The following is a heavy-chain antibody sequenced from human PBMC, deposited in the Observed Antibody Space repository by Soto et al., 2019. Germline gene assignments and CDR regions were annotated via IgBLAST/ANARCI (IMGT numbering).Heavy chain of an antibody. Sequence: GGSLRLSGAASGFTFSSYAMSWVRQAPGKWLEWVSAISGSGGSTYYADSVKGRFTISRDNSKNTLYLQMNGLRAEETAVYYCAKASTYYYDSSGCNFDYWGQGTLVTVSS. J-gene: IGHJ4*02. D-gene: IGHD3-22*01. CDR2: ISGSGGST. CDR1: GFTFSSYA. V-gene: IGHV3-23*01. CDR3: AKASTYYYDSSGCNFDY.